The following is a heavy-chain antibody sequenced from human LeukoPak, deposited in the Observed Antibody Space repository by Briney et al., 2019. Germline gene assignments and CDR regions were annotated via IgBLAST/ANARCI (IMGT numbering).Heavy chain of an antibody. J-gene: IGHJ6*03. CDR3: ARVKSGNHKNYMDV. Sequence: GASVKVSCKASGYTFTGYYMHWVRQAPGQGLGWMGWINPNSGGTNYAQKFQGRVTMTRDTSISTAYMELSRLRSDDTAVYYCARVKSGNHKNYMDVWGKGTTVTISS. D-gene: IGHD1-14*01. V-gene: IGHV1-2*02. CDR1: GYTFTGYY. CDR2: INPNSGGT.